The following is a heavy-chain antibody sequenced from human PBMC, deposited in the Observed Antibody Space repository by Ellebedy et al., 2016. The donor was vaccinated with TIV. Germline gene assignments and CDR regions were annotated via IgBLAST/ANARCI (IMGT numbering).Heavy chain of an antibody. CDR1: GLTFSSHA. CDR3: ASDPVGVGPAFDV. Sequence: PGGSLRLSCAASGLTFSSHAMSWVRQAPGKGLEWVSSITESGGNTYYADSVKGRFTISRDNSKDTLFLQRNSLRAEDTAIYFCASDPVGVGPAFDVWGQGTMVTVSS. J-gene: IGHJ3*01. V-gene: IGHV3-23*01. CDR2: ITESGGNT. D-gene: IGHD4-23*01.